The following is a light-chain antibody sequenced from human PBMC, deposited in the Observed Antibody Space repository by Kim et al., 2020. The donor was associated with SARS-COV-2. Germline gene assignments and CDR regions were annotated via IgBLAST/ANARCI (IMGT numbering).Light chain of an antibody. J-gene: IGKJ1*01. CDR1: QSVSSSY. Sequence: SPGERATLSCRASQSVSSSYLAWYQQKPGQAPRLLIYGASSRATGIPDRFSGSGSGTDFTLTISRLEPEDFAVYYCQQYGSSPWTFGQGTKGGYQ. CDR3: QQYGSSPWT. V-gene: IGKV3-20*01. CDR2: GAS.